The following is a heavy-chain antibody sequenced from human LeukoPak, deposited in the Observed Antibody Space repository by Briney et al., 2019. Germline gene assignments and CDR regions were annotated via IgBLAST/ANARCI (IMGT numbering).Heavy chain of an antibody. D-gene: IGHD3-22*01. J-gene: IGHJ4*02. V-gene: IGHV3-33*08. CDR1: GFPFSSYA. CDR3: SIAYRDETSGYYYVPFDY. CDR2: IWYEGNNK. Sequence: GGSLRLSCAASGFPFSSYAMHWVRQAPGRGLEWVVVIWYEGNNKYYTDSVNCQFTVSRDKSKNMLYLQLDNLRPEDTAVYFFSIAYRDETSGYYYVPFDYWGQGTPVTVSS.